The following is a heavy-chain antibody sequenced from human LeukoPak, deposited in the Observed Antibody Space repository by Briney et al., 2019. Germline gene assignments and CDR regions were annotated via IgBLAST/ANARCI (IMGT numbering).Heavy chain of an antibody. CDR3: ARDMYYDSSGYFGY. CDR2: ISAYNGNT. CDR1: GYTFTSYG. V-gene: IGHV1-18*01. D-gene: IGHD3-22*01. J-gene: IGHJ4*02. Sequence: ASVTVSCKASGYTFTSYGISWVRQAPGQGLEWMGWISAYNGNTNYAQKLPGRVTMTTDTSTSTAYMELRSLRSDDTAVYYCARDMYYDSSGYFGYWGQGTLVTVSS.